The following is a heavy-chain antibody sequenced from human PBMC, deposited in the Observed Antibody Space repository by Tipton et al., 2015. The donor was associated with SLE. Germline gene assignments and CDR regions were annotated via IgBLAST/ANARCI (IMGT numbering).Heavy chain of an antibody. Sequence: SLRLSCAASGFSFDDFAMHWVRQDPKKGLEWVSGIGWNGGIIGYGDSVRGRFTISRDNAKKSVHLQMNSLRAEDTAVYYCVREKLSANALDFWGQGTVVTVSS. J-gene: IGHJ3*01. D-gene: IGHD1-1*01. CDR1: GFSFDDFA. CDR3: VREKLSANALDF. CDR2: IGWNGGII. V-gene: IGHV3-9*01.